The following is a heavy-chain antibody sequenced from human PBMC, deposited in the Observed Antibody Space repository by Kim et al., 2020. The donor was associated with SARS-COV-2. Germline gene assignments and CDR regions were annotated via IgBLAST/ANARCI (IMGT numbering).Heavy chain of an antibody. J-gene: IGHJ6*02. CDR1: GFALSDHY. V-gene: IGHV3-72*01. CDR2: TTDKVYSHST. CDR3: TRGLHGMDV. Sequence: GGSLRLSCVASGFALSDHYMDWVRQAPGKGLEWVGRTTDKVYSHSTHYAASVQGRFSISRDNSKNSLYLQMDSLKTEDTAVYYCTRGLHGMDVWGQGTTVTVSS.